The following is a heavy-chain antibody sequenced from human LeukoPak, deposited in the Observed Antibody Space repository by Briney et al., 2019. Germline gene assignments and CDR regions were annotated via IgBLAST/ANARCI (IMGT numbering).Heavy chain of an antibody. J-gene: IGHJ4*02. Sequence: SETLSLTCTVSGGSISSSSFYWGWIRQPPGKDLEWIGNIYNSGSTHYNPSLKSRVTISVDTSRNHFSLKLSPVTAADTAVYYCVRQFLGVSAEYWGQGTLVTVSS. D-gene: IGHD2-8*01. V-gene: IGHV4-39*01. CDR2: IYNSGST. CDR1: GGSISSSSFY. CDR3: VRQFLGVSAEY.